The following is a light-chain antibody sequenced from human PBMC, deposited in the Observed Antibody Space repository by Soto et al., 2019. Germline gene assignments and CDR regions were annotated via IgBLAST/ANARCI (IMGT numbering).Light chain of an antibody. CDR3: AAWDDSLNGRV. CDR1: SSNIGNND. V-gene: IGLV1-36*01. J-gene: IGLJ3*02. Sequence: QSVLTQPPSVSEAPRQRVTISCSGSSSNIGNNDVNWYQQLPGKAPKLLLYYDDLLPSGVSDRFSGSKSGTSASLAISGLQSEDEADYYCAAWDDSLNGRVFGGGTKLTVL. CDR2: YDD.